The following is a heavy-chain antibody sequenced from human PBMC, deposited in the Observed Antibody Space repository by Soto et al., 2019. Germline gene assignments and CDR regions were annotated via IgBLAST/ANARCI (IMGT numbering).Heavy chain of an antibody. CDR2: IFWNDDK. Sequence: QITLKESGPTLVKPTQTLTLTCTFSGFSLSASTVGVGWIRQPPGKTLEWLALIFWNDDKRYSPSLNSRLTITKDTSKNQVVRTMTYMAPLDTATYDCVHSSSPVVEGFHYWGQGTLVTVSS. J-gene: IGHJ4*02. CDR1: GFSLSASTVG. V-gene: IGHV2-5*01. CDR3: VHSSSPVVEGFHY. D-gene: IGHD3-22*01.